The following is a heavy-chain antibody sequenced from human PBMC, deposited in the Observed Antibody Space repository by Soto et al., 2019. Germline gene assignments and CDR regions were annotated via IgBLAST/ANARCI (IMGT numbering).Heavy chain of an antibody. D-gene: IGHD3-3*01. V-gene: IGHV4-61*01. CDR2: IYYSGST. CDR3: ARAIYESTTAWYYT. CDR1: GGSVSSGSYY. J-gene: IGHJ5*02. Sequence: SETLSLTCTVSGGSVSSGSYYWSWIRQPPGKGLEWIGYIYYSGSTNYNPSLKSRVTISVDTSKNQFSLKLSSVTAADTAVYYCARAIYESTTAWYYTWGQGNLLPISS.